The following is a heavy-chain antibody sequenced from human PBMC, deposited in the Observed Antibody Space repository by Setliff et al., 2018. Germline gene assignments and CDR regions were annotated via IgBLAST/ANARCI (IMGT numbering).Heavy chain of an antibody. CDR2: IYRSGST. V-gene: IGHV4-38-2*02. D-gene: IGHD3-22*01. CDR3: ARQLCSSGYCYATTFDY. CDR1: GDSISSGYY. J-gene: IGHJ4*02. Sequence: SETLSLTCTVSGDSISSGYYWGWIRQAPGKGLEWIASIYRSGSTYYNPSLKSRVTISVDTSKNQFPLKLSSVTASDTAVYYCARQLCSSGYCYATTFDYWGQGTLVTVSS.